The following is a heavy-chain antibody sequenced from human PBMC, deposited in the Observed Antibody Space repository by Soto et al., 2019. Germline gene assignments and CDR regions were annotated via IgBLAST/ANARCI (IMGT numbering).Heavy chain of an antibody. CDR1: GFASRDFS. D-gene: IGHD2-15*01. CDR3: XXXXXXXXGGSCFRSAFDL. V-gene: IGHV3-21*01. Sequence: EVQLVESGGGLVKPGGSLRLSCAASGFASRDFSINWXXXXXXXXXQWVSSTFNYSHNLYYADSVKGRFTISRDNAKXXXXXXXXXXXXXXXXXXXXXXXXXXXXGGSCFRSAFDLWGQGTVVTVSS. J-gene: IGHJ3*01. CDR2: TFNYSHNL.